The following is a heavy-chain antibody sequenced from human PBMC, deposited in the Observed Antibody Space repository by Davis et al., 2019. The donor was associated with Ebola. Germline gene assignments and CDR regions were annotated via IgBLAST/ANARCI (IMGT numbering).Heavy chain of an antibody. CDR1: GFTFSSYA. CDR3: ARSLVWVQGVRRRYYGMDV. V-gene: IGHV3-48*04. J-gene: IGHJ6*02. Sequence: GGSLRLSCAASGFTFSSYAMHWVRQAPGKGLEWVSYISSSGSTIYYADSVKGRFTISRDNAKNSLYLQMNSLRAEDTAVYYCARSLVWVQGVRRRYYGMDVWGQGTTVTVSS. CDR2: ISSSGSTI. D-gene: IGHD3-10*01.